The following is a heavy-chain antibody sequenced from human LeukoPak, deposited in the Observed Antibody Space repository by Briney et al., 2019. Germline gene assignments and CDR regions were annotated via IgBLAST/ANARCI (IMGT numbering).Heavy chain of an antibody. Sequence: PGGSLRLSCAASEFTFSNYAMSWVRQAPGKGLGWVSAISGNGGGAYYADSVKGRFTISRDNSKNTLYLDMKSLRAEDTAIYYCARDPEYTYGYFDYWGQGTQVTVSS. CDR3: ARDPEYTYGYFDY. CDR2: ISGNGGGA. CDR1: EFTFSNYA. D-gene: IGHD5-18*01. J-gene: IGHJ4*02. V-gene: IGHV3-23*01.